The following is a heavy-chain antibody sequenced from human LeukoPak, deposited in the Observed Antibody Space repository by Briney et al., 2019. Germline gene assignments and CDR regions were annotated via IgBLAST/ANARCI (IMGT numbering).Heavy chain of an antibody. D-gene: IGHD3-10*01. V-gene: IGHV3-30*18. CDR1: GFTFSSYG. CDR2: ISYDGSNK. CDR3: AKDPNYGSGSYGVSYFDY. J-gene: IGHJ4*02. Sequence: GRSLRLSCAASGFTFSSYGMHWVRQAPGKGLEWVAVISYDGSNKYYADSVKGRFTISRDNSKNTLYLQMNSLRAEDTAVYYCAKDPNYGSGSYGVSYFDYWGQGTLVTVSS.